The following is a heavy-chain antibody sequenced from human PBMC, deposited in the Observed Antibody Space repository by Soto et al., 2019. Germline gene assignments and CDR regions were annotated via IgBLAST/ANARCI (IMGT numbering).Heavy chain of an antibody. CDR3: ARAWGLRFLEWPPHYGMDV. Sequence: GGSLRLSCAASGFTFSSYSMNWVRQAPGKGLEWVSYISSSSSTIYYADSVKGRFTISRDNAKNSLYLQMNSLRDEDTAVYYCARAWGLRFLEWPPHYGMDVWGQGTTVTVSS. D-gene: IGHD3-3*01. CDR1: GFTFSSYS. J-gene: IGHJ6*02. CDR2: ISSSSSTI. V-gene: IGHV3-48*02.